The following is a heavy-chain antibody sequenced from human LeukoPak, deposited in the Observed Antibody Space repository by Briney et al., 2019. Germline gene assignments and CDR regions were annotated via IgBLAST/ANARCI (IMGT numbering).Heavy chain of an antibody. CDR3: ARDGSITIFGVARNPI. CDR2: IYHSGST. Sequence: SQTLSLTCTVSGGSISSGGYYWSWIRQPPGKGLEWIGYIYHSGSTYYNPSLKSRVTISVDRSKNQFSLKLSSVTAADTAVYYCARDGSITIFGVARNPIWGQGTMVTVSS. D-gene: IGHD3-3*01. V-gene: IGHV4-30-2*01. CDR1: GGSISSGGYY. J-gene: IGHJ3*02.